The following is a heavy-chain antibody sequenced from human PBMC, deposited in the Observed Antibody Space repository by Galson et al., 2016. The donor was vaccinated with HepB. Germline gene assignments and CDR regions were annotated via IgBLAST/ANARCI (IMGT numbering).Heavy chain of an antibody. D-gene: IGHD3-16*01. V-gene: IGHV4-59*01. Sequence: SWVRQAPGKGLDWIGNIHYSGSTNYNPSLRSRVTISVDTSNNQFSLQLSSVSAADTAVYYCARGVLFWGQGTLVTVSS. CDR2: IHYSGST. CDR3: ARGVLF. J-gene: IGHJ4*02.